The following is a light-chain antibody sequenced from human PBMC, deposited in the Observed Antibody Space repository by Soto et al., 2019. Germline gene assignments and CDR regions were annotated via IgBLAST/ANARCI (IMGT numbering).Light chain of an antibody. CDR3: KQFNTRPLT. J-gene: IGKJ4*01. V-gene: IGKV1-13*02. CDR1: QGIGTA. Sequence: IQLTQSPSTLSASVGDRVTITCRASQGIGTALAWYHQRPGNSPDLLVYDASTLQSGVPSRFRGSGSKTYFILTISGLQPEVLGLYYCKQFNTRPLTSGGGTGVEIK. CDR2: DAS.